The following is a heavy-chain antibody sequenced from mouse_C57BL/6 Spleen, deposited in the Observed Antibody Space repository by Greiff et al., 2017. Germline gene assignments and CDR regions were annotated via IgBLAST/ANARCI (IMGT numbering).Heavy chain of an antibody. CDR1: GFTFSDYG. V-gene: IGHV5-17*01. Sequence: EVKLMESGGGLVKPGGSLKLSCAASGFTFSDYGMHWVRQAPEEGLEWVAYISSGSSTIYYADTVKGRFTISRDNAKNTLFLQMTSLRSEDTAMYYCARGDAMDYWGQGTSVTVSS. J-gene: IGHJ4*01. CDR3: ARGDAMDY. CDR2: ISSGSSTI.